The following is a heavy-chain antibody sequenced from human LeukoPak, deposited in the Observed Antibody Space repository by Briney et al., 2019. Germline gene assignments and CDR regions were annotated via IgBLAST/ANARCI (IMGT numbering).Heavy chain of an antibody. CDR2: IYYSGST. V-gene: IGHV4-39*01. CDR1: GGSISSSSYY. CDR3: SRQHHADLHYYYYYMDV. D-gene: IGHD1-14*01. Sequence: SETLSLTCTVSGGSISSSSYYWGWIRQPPGKGLEWIGSIYYSGSTYYNPSLKSRVTIPVDTSKNQFSLKLSSVTAADTAVYYYSRQHHADLHYYYYYMDVWGKGTTVTVSS. J-gene: IGHJ6*03.